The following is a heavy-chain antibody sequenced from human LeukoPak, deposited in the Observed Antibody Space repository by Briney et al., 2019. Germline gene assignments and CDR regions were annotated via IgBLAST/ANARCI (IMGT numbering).Heavy chain of an antibody. CDR3: ARGSRQGGDWFDP. V-gene: IGHV4-34*01. J-gene: IGHJ5*02. Sequence: SETLSLTFAVYGGSFSGYYWSWIRQPPGRGLEWIGEINHSGSTHYNPSLKSRVTISVDTSKNQFSLKLSSVTAADTAVYYCARGSRQGGDWFDPWGQGTLVTVSS. CDR2: INHSGST. CDR1: GGSFSGYY. D-gene: IGHD3-10*01.